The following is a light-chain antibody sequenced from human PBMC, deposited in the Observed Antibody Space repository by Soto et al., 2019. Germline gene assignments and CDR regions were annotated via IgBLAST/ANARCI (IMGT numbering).Light chain of an antibody. Sequence: QTVVTQEPSFSVSPGGTVTLTCDLTSGSVSTNHYPSWYQQTPGQAPRTLIYNTNSRSSGVPDRFSGSILGNKAALTFTGAQADDESDYYCMLYIGSGIWVFGGGTKLTVL. CDR3: MLYIGSGIWV. J-gene: IGLJ3*02. V-gene: IGLV8-61*01. CDR1: SGSVSTNHY. CDR2: NTN.